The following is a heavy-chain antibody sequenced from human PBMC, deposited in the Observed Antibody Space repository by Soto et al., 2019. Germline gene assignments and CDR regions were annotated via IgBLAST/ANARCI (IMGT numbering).Heavy chain of an antibody. J-gene: IGHJ4*02. CDR3: AREDDFLTGYIAY. Sequence: SETLSLTCTVSGGSIRSYYWSWIRQPPGKGLELIGYIYDSGSTNYNPSLKSRVTISVDTSKYQVSLKGRSVTATDTAVYYCAREDDFLTGYIAYWGQGILVTVS. D-gene: IGHD3-9*01. V-gene: IGHV4-59*12. CDR1: GGSIRSYY. CDR2: IYDSGST.